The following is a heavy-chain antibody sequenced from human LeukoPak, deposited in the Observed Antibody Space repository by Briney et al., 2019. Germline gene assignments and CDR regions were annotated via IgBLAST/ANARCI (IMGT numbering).Heavy chain of an antibody. Sequence: QPGRSLRLSCAASGFTFSSYAMHWVRQAPGKGLEWVAVISYDGSNKYYADSVKGRFTISRDNSKNTLYLQMNSLRAEDTAVYYCAMVAVGSSGYFQHWGQGTLVTVSS. CDR3: AMVAVGSSGYFQH. CDR2: ISYDGSNK. V-gene: IGHV3-30-3*01. J-gene: IGHJ1*01. D-gene: IGHD3-22*01. CDR1: GFTFSSYA.